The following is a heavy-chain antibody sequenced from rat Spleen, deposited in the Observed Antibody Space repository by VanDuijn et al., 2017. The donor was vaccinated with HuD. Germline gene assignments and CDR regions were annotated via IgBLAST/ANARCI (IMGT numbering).Heavy chain of an antibody. D-gene: IGHD1-9*01. CDR2: ISSSGRDT. V-gene: IGHV5-25*01. CDR3: TTQYYGYNSYYWYFDF. Sequence: EVKLVESGGGLVQPGRSLKLSCAASGFNFNDYWMGWVRQAPTKGLEWVATISSSGRDTYYRDSVKGRFTISRDSAKSTLYLQMNSLRSEDTATYYCTTQYYGYNSYYWYFDFWGPGTMVTVSS. J-gene: IGHJ1*01. CDR1: GFNFNDYW.